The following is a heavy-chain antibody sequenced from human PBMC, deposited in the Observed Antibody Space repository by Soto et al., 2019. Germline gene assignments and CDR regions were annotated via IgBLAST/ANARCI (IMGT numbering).Heavy chain of an antibody. D-gene: IGHD3-22*01. CDR3: ARGLRIYYDRSGLHY. V-gene: IGHV3-48*03. Sequence: PGGSLSLSCAASGFTFSNYEMNWVRQPPGKGLEWVSYISYTGSTIYYADSVRGRFTISRDNSKNSLYLQMNSLRAEDTAVYYCARGLRIYYDRSGLHYWGQGTLVTVSS. CDR1: GFTFSNYE. CDR2: ISYTGSTI. J-gene: IGHJ4*02.